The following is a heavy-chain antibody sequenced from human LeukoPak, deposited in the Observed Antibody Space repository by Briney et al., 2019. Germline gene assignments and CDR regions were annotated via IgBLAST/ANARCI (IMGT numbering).Heavy chain of an antibody. CDR2: IDPSDSYT. CDR1: GYSFTSYW. D-gene: IGHD3-10*01. CDR3: ARSVGVLFSSYDYGMDV. V-gene: IGHV5-10-1*01. Sequence: GESLRISCKGSGYSFTSYWISWVRQMPGKGLEWMGRIDPSDSYTNYSPSFQGHVTIPADKSISTAYLQWSSLKASDTAMYYCARSVGVLFSSYDYGMDVWGKGPTVTFS. J-gene: IGHJ6*04.